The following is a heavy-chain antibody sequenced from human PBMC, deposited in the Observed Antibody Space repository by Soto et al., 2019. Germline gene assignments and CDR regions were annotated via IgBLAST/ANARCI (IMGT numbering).Heavy chain of an antibody. J-gene: IGHJ6*02. D-gene: IGHD4-4*01. CDR3: VKPPVITASYYYYDMDV. CDR2: ISGSGIST. CDR1: GFTFSTYP. Sequence: QSGGSLRLSCAASGFTFSTYPMSWVRQAPGKGLEWVSDISGSGISTYYTDSVKGRFTISRDNSKNTVFLQMNSLRDEDTAVYYCVKPPVITASYYYYDMDVWGQGTTVTVSS. V-gene: IGHV3-23*01.